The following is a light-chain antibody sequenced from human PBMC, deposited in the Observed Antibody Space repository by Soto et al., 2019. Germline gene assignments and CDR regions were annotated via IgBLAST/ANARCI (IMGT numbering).Light chain of an antibody. V-gene: IGKV3-20*01. CDR2: GVS. CDR3: QHLDK. Sequence: FLTQSPGTLSLSRGERATLSCGASHTVVNDYLDWYQQRPGQAPRLLLYGVSRRATGIPDRFSDSGSGTDFTLTISRLEHEDFAVYYCQHLDKFGQGTKVDIK. CDR1: HTVVNDY. J-gene: IGKJ2*01.